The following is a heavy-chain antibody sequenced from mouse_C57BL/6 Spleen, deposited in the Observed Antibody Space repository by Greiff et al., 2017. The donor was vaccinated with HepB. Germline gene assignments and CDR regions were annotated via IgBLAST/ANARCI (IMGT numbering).Heavy chain of an antibody. CDR1: GFTFSDAW. V-gene: IGHV6-6*01. CDR2: IRNKANNHAT. CDR3: TRELPLKSAMDY. J-gene: IGHJ4*01. Sequence: EVKVEESGGGLVQPGGSMKLSCAASGFTFSDAWMDWVRQSPEKGLEWVAEIRNKANNHATYYAESVKGRFTISRDDSKSSVYLQMNSLRAEDTGIYYCTRELPLKSAMDYWGQGTSVTVSS. D-gene: IGHD1-1*01.